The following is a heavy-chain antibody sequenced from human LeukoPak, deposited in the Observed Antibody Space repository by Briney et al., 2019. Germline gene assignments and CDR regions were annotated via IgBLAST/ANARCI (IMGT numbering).Heavy chain of an antibody. D-gene: IGHD3-16*02. Sequence: PGGSLRLSCAASGITFSNTWMSWVRQAPGKGLEWVSYISSSGSTIYYADSVKGRFTISRDNAKNSLYLQMNSVRAEDTAVYYCARDVHRCGMDVWGQGTTVTVSS. CDR2: ISSSGSTI. J-gene: IGHJ6*02. V-gene: IGHV3-11*01. CDR3: ARDVHRCGMDV. CDR1: GITFSNTW.